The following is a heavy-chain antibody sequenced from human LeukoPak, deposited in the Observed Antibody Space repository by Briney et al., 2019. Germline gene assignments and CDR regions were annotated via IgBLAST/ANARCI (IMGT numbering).Heavy chain of an antibody. CDR1: GGSISNNLYY. CDR2: IYHGGST. Sequence: SETLSLTCTVAGGSISNNLYYWGWVRQPPGKGLEWIGEIYHGGSTNYSPSLKSRVTITVDKSKNQFSLKLNSVTAADTAVYYCARIRGYGRDYYYYYMDVWGKGTTVTVSS. J-gene: IGHJ6*03. V-gene: IGHV4-39*07. CDR3: ARIRGYGRDYYYYYMDV. D-gene: IGHD3-10*01.